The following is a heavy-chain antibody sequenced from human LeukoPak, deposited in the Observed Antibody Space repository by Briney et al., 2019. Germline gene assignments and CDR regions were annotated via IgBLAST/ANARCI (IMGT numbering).Heavy chain of an antibody. CDR2: ISHGGST. D-gene: IGHD4-23*01. CDR1: GGSFSGYF. CDR3: ARGYGDNSGAFDI. Sequence: PSETLSLTCAVYGGSFSGYFLTWIRQPPGEGLEWVGDISHGGSTNYNPSLKSRVTISLDTSKNQFSLKLSSATAADTAVYFCARGYGDNSGAFDIWGQGTLVTVSS. J-gene: IGHJ3*02. V-gene: IGHV4-34*01.